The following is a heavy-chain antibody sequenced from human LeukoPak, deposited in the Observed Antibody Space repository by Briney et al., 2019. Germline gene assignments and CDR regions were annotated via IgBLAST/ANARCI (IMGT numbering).Heavy chain of an antibody. CDR3: ARESQSDGSGSDYYFDY. CDR1: GYTFTSYY. V-gene: IGHV1-46*01. Sequence: ASVKASCKASGYTFTSYYMHWVRQAPEQGLEWMGIINPSGGSTSYAQKFQGRVTMTRDTSTSTVYMELSSLRSEDTAVYYCARESQSDGSGSDYYFDYWGQGTLVTVSS. J-gene: IGHJ4*02. D-gene: IGHD3-10*01. CDR2: INPSGGST.